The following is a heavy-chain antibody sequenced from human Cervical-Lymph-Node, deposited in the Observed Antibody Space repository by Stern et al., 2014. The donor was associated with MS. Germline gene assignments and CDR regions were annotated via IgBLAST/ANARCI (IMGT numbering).Heavy chain of an antibody. Sequence: QVTLRESGPVLVKPTETLTLTCTVSGFSLSNARMGVSWIRQPPGKALEWLANIFSNDEKSYSTSLKSRLTISKDTSKSQVVLTMTNMDPVDTATYYCARLEMATITPWYFDLWGRGTLVTVSS. CDR1: GFSLSNARMG. CDR3: ARLEMATITPWYFDL. D-gene: IGHD5-24*01. V-gene: IGHV2-26*01. J-gene: IGHJ2*01. CDR2: IFSNDEK.